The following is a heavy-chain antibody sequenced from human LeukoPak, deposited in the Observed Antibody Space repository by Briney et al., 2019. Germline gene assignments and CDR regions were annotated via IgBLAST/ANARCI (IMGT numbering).Heavy chain of an antibody. J-gene: IGHJ4*02. CDR3: ARTRYYYNSRSYGAPYYFDY. CDR1: GGSISSSNW. D-gene: IGHD3-10*01. Sequence: PSGTLSLTCAVSGGSISSSNWWSWVRQPPGKGLEWIGEIYHSGSTNYNPSPKSRVTISVDKSKNQFSLKLSSVTAADTAVYYCARTRYYYNSRSYGAPYYFDYWGQGTLVTVFS. CDR2: IYHSGST. V-gene: IGHV4-4*02.